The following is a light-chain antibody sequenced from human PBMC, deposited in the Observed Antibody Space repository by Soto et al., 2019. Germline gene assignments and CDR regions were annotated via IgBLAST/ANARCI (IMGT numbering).Light chain of an antibody. CDR1: SSNIGRNT. CDR3: AAWDDSLNGVV. V-gene: IGLV1-44*01. Sequence: QSVLTQPPSASGTPGQRVTISCSGSSSNIGRNTVSWYQHLPGTAPKLLIYINNQRPSGVPDRFSGSKSDSSASLAIGGLQSEDEADYYCAAWDDSLNGVVFGGGTQLTVL. J-gene: IGLJ2*01. CDR2: INN.